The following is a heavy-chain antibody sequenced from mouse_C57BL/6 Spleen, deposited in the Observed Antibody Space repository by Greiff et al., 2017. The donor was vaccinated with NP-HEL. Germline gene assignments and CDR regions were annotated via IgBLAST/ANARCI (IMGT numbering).Heavy chain of an antibody. D-gene: IGHD1-1*01. Sequence: VQLQQSGAELAKPGASVKLSCKASGYTFTSYWMHWVKQRPGQGLEWIGYINPSSGYTKYNQKFKDKATLTADKSSSTAYMQLSSLTYEDSAVYYCARLLRRDYYAMDYWGQGTSVTVSS. CDR2: INPSSGYT. CDR3: ARLLRRDYYAMDY. CDR1: GYTFTSYW. J-gene: IGHJ4*01. V-gene: IGHV1-7*01.